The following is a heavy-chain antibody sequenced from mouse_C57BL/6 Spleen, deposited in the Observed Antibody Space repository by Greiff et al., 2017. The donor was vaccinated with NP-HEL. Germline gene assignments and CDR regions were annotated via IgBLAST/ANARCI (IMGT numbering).Heavy chain of an antibody. J-gene: IGHJ2*01. V-gene: IGHV1-74*01. CDR2: IHPSDSDT. CDR3: ATSNHQYYFDY. D-gene: IGHD2-5*01. Sequence: QVHVKQPGAELVKPGASVKVSCKASGYTFTSYWMHWVKQRPGQGLEWIGRIHPSDSDTNYNQKFKGKATLTVDKSSSTAYMQLSSLTSEDSAVYYCATSNHQYYFDYWGQGTTLTVSS. CDR1: GYTFTSYW.